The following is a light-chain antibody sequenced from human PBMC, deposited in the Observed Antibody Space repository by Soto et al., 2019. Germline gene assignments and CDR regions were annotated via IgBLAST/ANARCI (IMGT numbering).Light chain of an antibody. CDR3: CSYAGSNYYV. V-gene: IGLV2-23*01. CDR2: EGS. CDR1: SNDVGSYNL. Sequence: QSALTQPASVSGSPGRSITISCTGTSNDVGSYNLVSSYQHHQGKAPKLMIFEGSKRPSGVFNRFSGSKSGNTASLTISGLQAEDEADFYCCSYAGSNYYVFGTGTKVTVL. J-gene: IGLJ1*01.